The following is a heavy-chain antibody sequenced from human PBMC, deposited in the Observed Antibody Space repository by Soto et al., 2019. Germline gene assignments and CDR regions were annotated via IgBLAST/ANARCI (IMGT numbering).Heavy chain of an antibody. V-gene: IGHV4-31*03. CDR1: GGSISSGGYY. CDR2: IYYSGST. Sequence: SETLSLTCTVSGGSISSGGYYWSWIRQHPGKGLEWIGYIYYSGSTYYNPSLKSRVTISVDTSKNQFSLKLSSVTAADTAVYYCARDLPTPAAGLVGLGFDPWGQGTLVTVSS. J-gene: IGHJ5*02. D-gene: IGHD6-13*01. CDR3: ARDLPTPAAGLVGLGFDP.